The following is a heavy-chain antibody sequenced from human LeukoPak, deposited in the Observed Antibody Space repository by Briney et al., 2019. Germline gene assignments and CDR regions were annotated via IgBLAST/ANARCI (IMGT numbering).Heavy chain of an antibody. J-gene: IGHJ3*02. CDR3: AGINDYGDPTGAFDI. V-gene: IGHV3-21*01. CDR1: GGSMSSSGYY. D-gene: IGHD4-17*01. Sequence: PSETLSLTCTVSGGSMSSSGYYWAWVRQPPGKGLEWVSSISSSSSYIHYADSVKGRFTISRDNAKNSLFLQMNSLRAEDTAVYYCAGINDYGDPTGAFDIWGQGTMVTVSS. CDR2: ISSSSSYI.